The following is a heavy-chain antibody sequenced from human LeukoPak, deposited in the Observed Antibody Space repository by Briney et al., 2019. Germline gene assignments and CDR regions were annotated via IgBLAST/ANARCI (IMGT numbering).Heavy chain of an antibody. CDR2: IYYSGST. CDR3: ARIKRAGKSYSSSSEWFDP. Sequence: PSETLSLTCTVSGGSISSSSYYWGWIRQPPGKGLEWIESIYYSGSTYYNPSLKSRVTISVDTSKNQFSLKLSSVTAADTAVYYCARIKRAGKSYSSSSEWFDPWGQGTLVTVSS. CDR1: GGSISSSSYY. D-gene: IGHD6-6*01. V-gene: IGHV4-39*01. J-gene: IGHJ5*02.